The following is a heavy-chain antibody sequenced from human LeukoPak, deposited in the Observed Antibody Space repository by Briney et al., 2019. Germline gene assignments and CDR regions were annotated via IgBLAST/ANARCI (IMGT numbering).Heavy chain of an antibody. V-gene: IGHV4-59*01. CDR2: IYDSGST. J-gene: IGHJ2*01. Sequence: PSETLSLTCTVSGGSISSYYWTWIRQPPGQGLEWIGYIYDSGSTDYNPSLKSRVTISLDTYKNQFSLKLSSVTAADTAVYYCARPLGYGFVRWYFDLWGRGTHVTVSS. D-gene: IGHD3/OR15-3a*01. CDR1: GGSISSYY. CDR3: ARPLGYGFVRWYFDL.